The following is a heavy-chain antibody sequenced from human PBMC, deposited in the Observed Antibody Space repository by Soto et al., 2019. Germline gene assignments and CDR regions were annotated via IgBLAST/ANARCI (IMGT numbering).Heavy chain of an antibody. J-gene: IGHJ4*02. D-gene: IGHD2-2*01. CDR3: AREDSIIIPAVSDF. CDR1: GFAFNNYG. V-gene: IGHV3-21*01. CDR2: ISKSDYT. Sequence: GGSLRLSCTVSGFAFNNYGITWVRQAPGKGLEWVSSISKSDYTYYSDSVKGRFTISRDNAKNSVSLQMNTLRVEDTAVYYCAREDSIIIPAVSDFWGQGTLVTVSS.